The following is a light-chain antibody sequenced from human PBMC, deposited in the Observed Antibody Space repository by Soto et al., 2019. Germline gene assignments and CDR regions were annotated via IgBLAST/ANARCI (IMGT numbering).Light chain of an antibody. Sequence: SYELTQPPSVSVAPGKTATITCGGNNIGSESVHWYQQKPGQAPVLVIYYDSDRPSGIPERFSGSNSGNTATLTISRVEAGDEADYYCQVWDGSSDQQVFGGGTKLTVL. CDR3: QVWDGSSDQQV. J-gene: IGLJ3*02. CDR2: YDS. CDR1: NIGSES. V-gene: IGLV3-21*04.